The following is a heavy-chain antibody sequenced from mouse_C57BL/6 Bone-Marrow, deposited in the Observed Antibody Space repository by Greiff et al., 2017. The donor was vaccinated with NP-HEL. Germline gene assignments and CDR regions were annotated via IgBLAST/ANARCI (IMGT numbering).Heavy chain of an antibody. CDR2: FYPGSGSI. D-gene: IGHD1-1*01. CDR1: GYTFTEYT. J-gene: IGHJ1*03. CDR3: AGLGDYGGSSYGYVDV. V-gene: IGHV1-62-2*01. Sequence: VQLQQSGAELVKPGASVKLSCKASGYTFTEYTIHWVKQRSGQGLEWIGWFYPGSGSIKYNEKFKDKATLTADKSSSTGYMDLSRLTSQGSAVYFCAGLGDYGGSSYGYVDVGGTGTTVTVSS.